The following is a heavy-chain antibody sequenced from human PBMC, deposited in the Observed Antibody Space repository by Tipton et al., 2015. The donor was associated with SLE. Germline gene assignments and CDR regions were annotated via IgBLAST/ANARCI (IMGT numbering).Heavy chain of an antibody. CDR2: IDTSGAT. CDR1: GGSFTDYF. V-gene: IGHV4-59*10. D-gene: IGHD4/OR15-4a*01. J-gene: IGHJ5*02. CDR3: ARGGYSAGPFDP. Sequence: TLSLTCAVYGGSFTDYFWCWIRQPPGKGLEWIGRIDTSGATIYNPSLKSRVTMSKDTSKNQFSLKLSSVTAADSALYFCARGGYSAGPFDPWGQGILVTVSS.